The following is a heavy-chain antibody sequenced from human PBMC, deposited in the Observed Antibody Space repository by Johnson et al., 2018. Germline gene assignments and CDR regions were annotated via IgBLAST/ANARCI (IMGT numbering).Heavy chain of an antibody. Sequence: QVQLVQSGGGVVQPGRSLRLSCAASGFMFSTQGMHWVRQAPGKGLEWVAVIWYDGSNKYYADSVKGRFTISRDNAKNSLYLPMTSLRAEDTAVDYCATGYDFSTDSFDIWGQGTMVTVSS. V-gene: IGHV3-33*03. D-gene: IGHD3-3*01. CDR3: ATGYDFSTDSFDI. CDR1: GFMFSTQG. CDR2: IWYDGSNK. J-gene: IGHJ3*02.